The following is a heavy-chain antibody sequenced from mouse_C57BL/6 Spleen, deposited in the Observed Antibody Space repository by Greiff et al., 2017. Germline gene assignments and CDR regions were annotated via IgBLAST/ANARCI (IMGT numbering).Heavy chain of an antibody. J-gene: IGHJ2*01. D-gene: IGHD4-1*01. CDR2: IDPETGGT. V-gene: IGHV1-15*01. CDR1: GYTFTDYE. CDR3: TSNWDVGSDY. Sequence: QVQLQQSGAELVRPGASVTLSCKSSGYTFTDYEMHWVKQTPVHGLAWIGAIDPETGGTAYNQKFKGKAILTADKSSSTAYMELRSLTSEDSAVYYCTSNWDVGSDYWGQGTTLTVSS.